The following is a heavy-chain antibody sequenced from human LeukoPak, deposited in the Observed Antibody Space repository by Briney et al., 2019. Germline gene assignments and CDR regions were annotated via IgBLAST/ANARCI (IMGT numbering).Heavy chain of an antibody. CDR2: IGWNGLIV. CDR1: GFTFHEFA. V-gene: IGHV3-9*03. D-gene: IGHD6-6*01. CDR3: AKGIAARGPADAFDI. Sequence: PGGSLRLSCTASGFTFHEFAIHWVRQAPGKGLEWVSGIGWNGLIVGYADSVKGRFSISRDNAKQSVYLHMNSLRTGDMALYYCAKGIAARGPADAFDIWGQGTMVTVSS. J-gene: IGHJ3*02.